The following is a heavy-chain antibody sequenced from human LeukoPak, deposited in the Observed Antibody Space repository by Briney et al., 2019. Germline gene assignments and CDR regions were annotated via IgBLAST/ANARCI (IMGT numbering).Heavy chain of an antibody. D-gene: IGHD3-3*01. CDR2: IYYSGST. V-gene: IGHV4-39*01. Sequence: PSETLSLTCTVSGVSISSSSYYWGWIRQPPGKGLEWIGSIYYSGSTYYNPSLKSRVTISVDTSKNQFSLKLSSVTAADTAVYYCARLWGSGYSSWFDPWGQGTLVTVSS. CDR1: GVSISSSSYY. J-gene: IGHJ5*02. CDR3: ARLWGSGYSSWFDP.